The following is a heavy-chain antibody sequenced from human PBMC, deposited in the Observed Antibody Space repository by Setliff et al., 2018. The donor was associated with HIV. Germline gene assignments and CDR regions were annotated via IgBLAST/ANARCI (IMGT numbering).Heavy chain of an antibody. D-gene: IGHD2-2*01. V-gene: IGHV1-2*02. Sequence: ASVKVSCKSSGYTFTGYHMHWVRQAPGQGLEWMGWINPHSGGTKYAQKFQGRVTMTMDTSISAAYMELSRLRSDDTAVYYCARVDCSSTRCYAFDIWGQGTMVTVSS. CDR3: ARVDCSSTRCYAFDI. CDR2: INPHSGGT. CDR1: GYTFTGYH. J-gene: IGHJ3*02.